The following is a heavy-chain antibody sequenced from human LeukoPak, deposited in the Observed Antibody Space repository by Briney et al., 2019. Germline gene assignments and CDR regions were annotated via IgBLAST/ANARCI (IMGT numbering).Heavy chain of an antibody. CDR1: GFTFSNYW. J-gene: IGHJ6*02. Sequence: GGSLRLSCAASGFTFSNYWMSWVRQAPGKGLEWVSGISWNSGSIGYADSVKGRFTISRDNAKNSLYLQMNSLRAEDTALYYCAKDYGGYDYYYYGMDVWGQGTTVTVSS. D-gene: IGHD5-12*01. CDR2: ISWNSGSI. V-gene: IGHV3-9*01. CDR3: AKDYGGYDYYYYGMDV.